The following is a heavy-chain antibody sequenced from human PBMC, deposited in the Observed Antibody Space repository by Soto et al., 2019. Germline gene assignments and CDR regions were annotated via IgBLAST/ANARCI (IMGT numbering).Heavy chain of an antibody. V-gene: IGHV3-30-3*01. D-gene: IGHD6-19*01. CDR3: ARSIAVAGTPEFDY. CDR1: GFTFSSYT. CDR2: ISYDDGINK. Sequence: QVQLVESGGGVVQPGRSLRLSCAASGFTFSSYTMHWVRQAPGKGLEWVAVISYDDGINKYYADSVKGRFTISRDNSKKTLYLQMNSLRAEDTAVYYCARSIAVAGTPEFDYWGQGALVTVSS. J-gene: IGHJ4*02.